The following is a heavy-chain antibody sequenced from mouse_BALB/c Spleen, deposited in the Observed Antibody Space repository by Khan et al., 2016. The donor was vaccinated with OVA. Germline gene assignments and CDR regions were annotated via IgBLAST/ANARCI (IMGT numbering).Heavy chain of an antibody. J-gene: IGHJ3*01. CDR3: AREAPSWDFSFPY. CDR1: GYTFTNYV. D-gene: IGHD4-1*01. CDR2: INPYNAGT. V-gene: IGHV1S136*01. Sequence: VQLQQSGPELVEPGASVKMSCKASGYTFTNYVMHWVKQKPGQGLEWIGYINPYNAGTRYNEKFKGKATLTSDISSTTAYMELSSLTSEDSAVYYCAREAPSWDFSFPYWGQGTLVTVSA.